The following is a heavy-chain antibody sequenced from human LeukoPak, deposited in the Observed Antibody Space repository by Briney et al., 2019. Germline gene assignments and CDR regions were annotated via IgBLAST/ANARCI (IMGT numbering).Heavy chain of an antibody. Sequence: GGSLRLSCAASGFIFSSYAMSWVRQAPGKGLEWVSAISGSGGSTYYADSVKGRFTISRDNAKNSLYLQMNSLRAEDTALYYCAKERDAFDIWGQGTMVTVSS. CDR2: ISGSGGST. J-gene: IGHJ3*02. V-gene: IGHV3-23*01. CDR3: AKERDAFDI. CDR1: GFIFSSYA.